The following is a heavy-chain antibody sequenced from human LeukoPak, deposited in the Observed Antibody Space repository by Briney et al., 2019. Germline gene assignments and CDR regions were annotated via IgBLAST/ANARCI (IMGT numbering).Heavy chain of an antibody. D-gene: IGHD2-15*01. J-gene: IGHJ4*02. V-gene: IGHV1-46*01. CDR2: INPSGGST. CDR3: ARGVRYCSGGSCYYFDY. Sequence: GASVKVSCKASGYTFTSYYMHWVRQAPGQGLERMGIINPSGGSTSYAQKFQGRVTMTRDTSTSTVYMELSSLRSEDTAVYYCARGVRYCSGGSCYYFDYWGQGILVTVSS. CDR1: GYTFTSYY.